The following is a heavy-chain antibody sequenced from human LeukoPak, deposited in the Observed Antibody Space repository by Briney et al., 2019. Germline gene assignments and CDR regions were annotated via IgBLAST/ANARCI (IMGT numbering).Heavy chain of an antibody. D-gene: IGHD4-17*01. Sequence: GGSLRLSCAASGFTFSKYWMHWVRQAPGKGLVWVSRINSDGSSTTSADSVKGRFTISRDNAKNTLYLQMNSLRAEDTAVYYCAKGGATVIDYWGQGTLVTVSS. CDR3: AKGGATVIDY. CDR2: INSDGSST. V-gene: IGHV3-74*01. J-gene: IGHJ4*02. CDR1: GFTFSKYW.